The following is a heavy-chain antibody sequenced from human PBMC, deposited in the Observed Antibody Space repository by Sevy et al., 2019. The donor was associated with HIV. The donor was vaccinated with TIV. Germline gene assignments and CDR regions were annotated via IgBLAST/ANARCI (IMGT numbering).Heavy chain of an antibody. D-gene: IGHD3-10*01. CDR2: IIPIFGTA. J-gene: IGHJ6*02. Sequence: ASVKVSCKASGGTFSSYAISWVRQAPGQGLEWMGGIIPIFGTANYAQKFQGRATITADESTSTAYMELSSLRSEDTAVYYCARDRMVRAYYGMDVWGQGTTVTVSS. V-gene: IGHV1-69*13. CDR3: ARDRMVRAYYGMDV. CDR1: GGTFSSYA.